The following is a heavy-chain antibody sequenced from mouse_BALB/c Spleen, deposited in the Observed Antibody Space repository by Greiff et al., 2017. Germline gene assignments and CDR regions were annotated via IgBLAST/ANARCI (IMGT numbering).Heavy chain of an antibody. V-gene: IGHV3-8*02. CDR1: GDSITSGY. J-gene: IGHJ1*01. CDR3: ARYMITTGDWYFDV. D-gene: IGHD2-4*01. Sequence: EVKLMESGPSLVKPSQTLSLTCSVTGDSITSGYWNWIRKFPGNKLEYMGYISYSGSTYYNPSLKSRISITRDTSKNQYYLQLNSVTTEDTATYYCARYMITTGDWYFDVWGAGTTVTVSS. CDR2: ISYSGST.